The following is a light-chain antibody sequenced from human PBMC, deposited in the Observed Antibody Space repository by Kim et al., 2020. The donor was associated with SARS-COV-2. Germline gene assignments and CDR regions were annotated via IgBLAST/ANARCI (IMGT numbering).Light chain of an antibody. CDR3: NSRDSSGNHVV. CDR1: SLRSYY. Sequence: LGHTVRITCQGDSLRSYYASWYQQKPGQAPVLVIYGKNNRPSGIPDRFSGSSSGNTASLTITGAQAEDEADYYCNSRDSSGNHVVFGGGTQLTVL. CDR2: GKN. J-gene: IGLJ2*01. V-gene: IGLV3-19*01.